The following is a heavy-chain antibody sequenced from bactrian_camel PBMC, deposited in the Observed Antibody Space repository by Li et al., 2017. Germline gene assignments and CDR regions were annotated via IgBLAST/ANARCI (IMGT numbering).Heavy chain of an antibody. D-gene: IGHD6*01. Sequence: VQLVESGGGLVQPGGSLRLSCAASGFSISTYGMSWVRQAPGKGLEWVSSIDTGGSRAYYVDSVKGRFTISRDNAKNTVYLQMNSLKSEDTALYYCAADLLSGSSWYRPYYNYWGQGTQVTVS. J-gene: IGHJ4*01. V-gene: IGHV3S40*01. CDR2: IDTGGSRA. CDR3: AADLLSGSSWYRPYYNY. CDR1: GFSISTYG.